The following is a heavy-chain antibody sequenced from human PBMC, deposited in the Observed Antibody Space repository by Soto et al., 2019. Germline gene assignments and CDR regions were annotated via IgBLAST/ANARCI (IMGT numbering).Heavy chain of an antibody. D-gene: IGHD6-13*01. Sequence: GASVKVSCKASGYTFTSYYINWVRQATGQGLEWMGWMNPNSGNTGYAQKFQGRVTMTRNTSISTAYMELSSLRSEDTAVYYCARGKIRRGWNDDHSSSWENYYYYYGMDVWGQGTTVTVSS. CDR2: MNPNSGNT. CDR3: ARGKIRRGWNDDHSSSWENYYYYYGMDV. CDR1: GYTFTSYY. V-gene: IGHV1-8*01. J-gene: IGHJ6*02.